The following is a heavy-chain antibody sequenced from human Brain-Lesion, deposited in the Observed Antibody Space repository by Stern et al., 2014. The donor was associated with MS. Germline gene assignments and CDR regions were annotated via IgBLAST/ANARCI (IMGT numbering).Heavy chain of an antibody. V-gene: IGHV3-9*01. J-gene: IGHJ4*02. CDR1: GFTFDDYA. CDR2: ISWNSGTI. D-gene: IGHD1-14*01. Sequence: EVQLVQSGGDLVQPGRSLRLSCAAFGFTFDDYAMHWVRPGPGKGLEWVAGISWNSGTIGYAGSVKGRFTTSRDNAYSSLYLQMNSLRPEDTALYYCARDITGSSAYFAYWGQGTLVTVSS. CDR3: ARDITGSSAYFAY.